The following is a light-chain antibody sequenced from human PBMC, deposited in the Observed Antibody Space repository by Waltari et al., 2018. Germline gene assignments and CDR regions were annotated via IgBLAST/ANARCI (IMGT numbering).Light chain of an antibody. V-gene: IGLV2-14*03. CDR2: NPT. J-gene: IGLJ2*01. CDR1: SGAGAAYDY. CDR3: SSYTSSDTLVV. Sequence: QSALTQPASVSGSPGPSITISCTGTSGAGAAYDYVSCFQQRPLRAPQLMIYNPTFRPSGVSXRFSGSKSGNTASLTISGLQTEDEAHYFCSSYTSSDTLVVFGGGTKVTV.